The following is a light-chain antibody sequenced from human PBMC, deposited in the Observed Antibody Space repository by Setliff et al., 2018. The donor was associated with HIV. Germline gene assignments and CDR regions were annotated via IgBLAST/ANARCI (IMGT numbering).Light chain of an antibody. CDR2: DVS. CDR1: SSDVGGYNY. J-gene: IGLJ2*01. V-gene: IGLV2-11*01. Sequence: LTQPRSVSGSPGQSVTISCTGTSSDVGGYNYVSWYQQHPGKAPKLMIYDVSKRPSGVPDRFSGSKSGNTASLTISGLQAEDEADYYCCSYAGSYFFGGGTKVTVL. CDR3: CSYAGSYF.